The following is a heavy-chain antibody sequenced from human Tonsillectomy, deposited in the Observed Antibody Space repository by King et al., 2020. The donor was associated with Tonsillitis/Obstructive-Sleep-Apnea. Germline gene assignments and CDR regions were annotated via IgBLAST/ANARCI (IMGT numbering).Heavy chain of an antibody. CDR3: AREGEQQLVWEYNWFDP. CDR1: EFTFSSYT. Sequence: EVQLVESGGGLVKPGGSLRLSCAASEFTFSSYTMNWVRQAPGKGLEWVSSITRSGSYRYYADSVKGRFTISRDNTKNSLYLQMNSLRAEDTAVYYCAREGEQQLVWEYNWFDPGGQGTLVTVSS. CDR2: ITRSGSYR. J-gene: IGHJ5*02. V-gene: IGHV3-21*01. D-gene: IGHD6-13*01.